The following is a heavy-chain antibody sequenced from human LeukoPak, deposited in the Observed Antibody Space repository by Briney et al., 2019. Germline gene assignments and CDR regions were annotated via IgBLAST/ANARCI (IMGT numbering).Heavy chain of an antibody. J-gene: IGHJ4*02. V-gene: IGHV3-7*02. D-gene: IGHD3-10*01. CDR2: IKQDGSEK. CDR1: GFTFRRYW. Sequence: GGSLRLSCAASGFTFRRYWMSWARQASGKGLEWVANIKQDGSEKYYVDSVKGRFTISRDNPKNSLYLQMNSLRAEDTAVYCCGGLGENCWGQGTLVTVSS. CDR3: GGLGENC.